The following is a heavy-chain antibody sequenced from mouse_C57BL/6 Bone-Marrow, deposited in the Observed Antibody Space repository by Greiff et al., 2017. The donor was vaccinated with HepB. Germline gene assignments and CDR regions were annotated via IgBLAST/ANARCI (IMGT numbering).Heavy chain of an antibody. CDR1: GYAFSSSW. Sequence: QVHVKQSGPELVKPGASVKISCKASGYAFSSSWMNWVKQRPGKGLEWIGRIYPGDGDTNYNGKFKGKATLTADKSSSTAYMQLSSLTSEDSAVYFCARLLGLVWGQGTSVTVSS. J-gene: IGHJ4*01. CDR2: IYPGDGDT. CDR3: ARLLGLV. V-gene: IGHV1-82*01. D-gene: IGHD1-1*01.